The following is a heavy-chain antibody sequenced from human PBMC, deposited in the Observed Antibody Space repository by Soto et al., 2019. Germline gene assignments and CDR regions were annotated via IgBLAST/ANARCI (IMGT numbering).Heavy chain of an antibody. V-gene: IGHV4-39*01. D-gene: IGHD3-3*01. CDR3: ATHARGYDFWSGYHKNWFDP. CDR2: IYYSGST. Sequence: PSETLSLTCTVSGGSISSSSYYWGWIRQPPGKGLEWIGSIYYSGSTYYNPSLKSRVTISVDTSKNQFSLKLSSVTAADTAVYYCATHARGYDFWSGYHKNWFDPWGQGTLVTVSS. CDR1: GGSISSSSYY. J-gene: IGHJ5*02.